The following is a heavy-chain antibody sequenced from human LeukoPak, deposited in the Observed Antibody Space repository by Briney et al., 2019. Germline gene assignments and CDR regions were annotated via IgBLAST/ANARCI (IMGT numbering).Heavy chain of an antibody. V-gene: IGHV1-18*01. CDR1: VYTVTTYG. D-gene: IGHD1-26*01. CDR2: ISAYNGNT. CDR3: ARDWSCFDY. Sequence: ASVKVSFKSSVYTVTTYGINWVRQAPGQGLEWMGWISAYNGNTNYAQKLQGRVTMTTDTSTSTAYMELRSLRSDDTAVYYCARDWSCFDYWGQGTLVTVSS. J-gene: IGHJ4*02.